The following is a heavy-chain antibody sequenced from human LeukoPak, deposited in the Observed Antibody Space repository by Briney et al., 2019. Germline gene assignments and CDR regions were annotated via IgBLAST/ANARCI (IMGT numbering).Heavy chain of an antibody. CDR3: ARRGHGYGSPFDY. CDR1: GFTFSSYA. Sequence: GGSLRLSCAASGFTFSSYAMHWVRQAPGKGLEWVAVISYDGSNKYYADSVKGRFTISRDNSKNTLYLQMSSLRAEDTAVYYCARRGHGYGSPFDYWGQGTLVTVSS. V-gene: IGHV3-30*14. CDR2: ISYDGSNK. D-gene: IGHD5-18*01. J-gene: IGHJ4*02.